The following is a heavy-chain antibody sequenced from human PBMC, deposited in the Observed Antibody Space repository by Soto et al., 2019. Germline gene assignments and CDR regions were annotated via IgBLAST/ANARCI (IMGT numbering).Heavy chain of an antibody. CDR1: GFTFSLSA. J-gene: IGHJ4*02. Sequence: EVQLLESGGGFVQPGESLRLSCAASGFTFSLSAMSWVRQPPGRGLEWVSSISGGGGSTEYADSVKGRFTISRDNSKDTVHLQMNSLRAEDTAVYYCAKGPEYDILTGCDYWGQGALVTVSS. CDR2: ISGGGGST. CDR3: AKGPEYDILTGCDY. D-gene: IGHD3-9*01. V-gene: IGHV3-23*01.